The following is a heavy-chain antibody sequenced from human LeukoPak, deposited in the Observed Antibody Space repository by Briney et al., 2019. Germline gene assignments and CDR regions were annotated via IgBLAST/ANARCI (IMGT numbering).Heavy chain of an antibody. CDR1: GGSISRSGYY. J-gene: IGHJ6*02. V-gene: IGHV4-31*03. D-gene: IGHD6-6*01. Sequence: PSQTLSLTCTVSGGSISRSGYYWSWIRQHPGKGLEWIGCIYYSGSTYYNPSLKSRVTISVDTSKNQFSLKLSSVTAADTAVYYCARDLRSSSSSGINYYGMDVWGQGTTVTVSS. CDR3: ARDLRSSSSSGINYYGMDV. CDR2: IYYSGST.